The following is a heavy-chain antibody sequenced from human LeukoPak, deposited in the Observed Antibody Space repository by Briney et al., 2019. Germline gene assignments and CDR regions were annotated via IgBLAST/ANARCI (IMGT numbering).Heavy chain of an antibody. CDR2: IYHSGST. CDR3: AASLPLDWYFDL. J-gene: IGHJ2*01. D-gene: IGHD5/OR15-5a*01. V-gene: IGHV4-38-2*02. CDR1: GYSISSGYY. Sequence: SETLSLTCSVSGYSISSGYYWGWIRQPPGKGLEWIASIYHSGSTNYNPSLKSRVTISVDKSKNQFSLRLSSVAAADTAVYYCAASLPLDWYFDLWGRGTLVSVSS.